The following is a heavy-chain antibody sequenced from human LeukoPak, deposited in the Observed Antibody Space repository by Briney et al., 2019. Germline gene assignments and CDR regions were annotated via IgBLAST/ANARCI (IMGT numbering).Heavy chain of an antibody. CDR1: GFTFSSYS. Sequence: PGGSLRLSCAASGFTFSSYSMNWVRQAPGKGLEWVSSISSSSSYIYYADSVKGRFTISRDNAKNSLYLQMNSLRAEDTAVYYCARGVGYCSSTSCSNWFDPWGQGTLVTVSS. V-gene: IGHV3-21*01. CDR3: ARGVGYCSSTSCSNWFDP. CDR2: ISSSSSYI. D-gene: IGHD2-2*03. J-gene: IGHJ5*02.